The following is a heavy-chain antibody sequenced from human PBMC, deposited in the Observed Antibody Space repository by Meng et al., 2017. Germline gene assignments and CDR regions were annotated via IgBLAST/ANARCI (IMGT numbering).Heavy chain of an antibody. V-gene: IGHV4-4*02. CDR3: ARVVAATTLFLDY. Sequence: QVQRQESGPGLVKASGTLSLTCAVSGGAISSSNWWSWVRQPPGKGLEWIGEIYHSGSTNYNPSLKSRVTISVDKSKNQFSLKLSSATAADTAVYYCARVVAATTLFLDYWGQGTLVTVSS. D-gene: IGHD2-15*01. CDR2: IYHSGST. J-gene: IGHJ4*02. CDR1: GGAISSSNW.